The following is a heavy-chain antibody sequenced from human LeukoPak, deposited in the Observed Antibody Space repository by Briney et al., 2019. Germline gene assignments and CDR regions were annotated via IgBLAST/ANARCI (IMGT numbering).Heavy chain of an antibody. J-gene: IGHJ4*02. CDR1: GGTFSSYA. D-gene: IGHD3-16*01. CDR2: IIPIFGTA. Sequence: SVKVSCKASGGTFSSYAISWVRQPPGQGLEWMGGIIPIFGTANYAQKFQGRVTITADESTSTAYMELSSLRSEDTAVYYCATDYDYVWGFGYWGQGTLVTVSS. CDR3: ATDYDYVWGFGY. V-gene: IGHV1-69*01.